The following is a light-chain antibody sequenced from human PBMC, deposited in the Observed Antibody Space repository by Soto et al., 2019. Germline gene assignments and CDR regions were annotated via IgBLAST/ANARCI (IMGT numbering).Light chain of an antibody. CDR3: QQSHSTPLT. Sequence: DIQMTQSPSSLSASVGDRVTITCRASQSISSYLNWYQQTPGKAPKVLISGASSLQSGVPLRFSGSGSGTEFTLTISSLQSEDVARYYWQQSHSTPLTFGGGTKVEIK. J-gene: IGKJ4*02. CDR2: GAS. V-gene: IGKV1-39*01. CDR1: QSISSY.